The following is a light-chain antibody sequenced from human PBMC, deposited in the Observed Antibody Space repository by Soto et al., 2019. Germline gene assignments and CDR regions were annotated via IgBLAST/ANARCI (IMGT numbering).Light chain of an antibody. Sequence: DIQMTQSPPTLSASLGDRAPLSCRASQTISSCLAWYQQKPGKAPKLLIFDASKMKTGVPQRFSGSGSGTEFTLTISRLEPDDFAAYYCHKHDSYSPGPFGQGTKVDIK. J-gene: IGKJ1*01. CDR1: QTISSC. V-gene: IGKV1-5*01. CDR3: HKHDSYSPGP. CDR2: DAS.